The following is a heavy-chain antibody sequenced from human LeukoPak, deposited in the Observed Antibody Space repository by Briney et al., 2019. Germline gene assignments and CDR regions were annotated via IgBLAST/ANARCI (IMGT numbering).Heavy chain of an antibody. V-gene: IGHV3-48*03. CDR2: ISSSGSTI. D-gene: IGHD2-2*01. CDR1: GFTFSSYE. Sequence: GGSLRLSCAASGFTFSSYEMNWVRQAPGKGLEWVSYISSSGSTIYYADSVKGRFTISRDNAKNSLYLQMNSLRAEDTAVYYCIVVPAATWPWFDPWGQGTLVTVSS. J-gene: IGHJ5*02. CDR3: IVVPAATWPWFDP.